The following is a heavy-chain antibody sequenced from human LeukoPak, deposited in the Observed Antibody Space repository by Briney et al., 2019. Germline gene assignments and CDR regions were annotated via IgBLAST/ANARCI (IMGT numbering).Heavy chain of an antibody. CDR2: IYTSGSA. J-gene: IGHJ5*02. V-gene: IGHV4-61*02. D-gene: IGHD3-3*01. CDR3: ARDPYYDFWSGGFDP. CDR1: GGSISSGSYY. Sequence: SQTLSLTCTVSGGSISSGSYYWSWIRQPAGKGLEWIGRIYTSGSANYNPSLKSRVTISVDTSKNQFSLKLSSVTAADTAVYYCARDPYYDFWSGGFDPWGQGTLVTVSS.